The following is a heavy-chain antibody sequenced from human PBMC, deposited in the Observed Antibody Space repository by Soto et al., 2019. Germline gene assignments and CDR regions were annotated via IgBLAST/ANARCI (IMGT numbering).Heavy chain of an antibody. V-gene: IGHV1-3*01. CDR2: INAGNGNT. CDR3: ARGGGLDTAMVNYYYYGMQV. CDR1: GYTFTSYA. D-gene: IGHD5-18*01. Sequence: ASVKVSCKASGYTFTSYAMHWVRQAPGQRLEWMGWINAGNGNTKYSQKFQGRVTITRDTSASTAYMELSSMRSEDTAVYYCARGGGLDTAMVNYYYYGMQVWGQGTTVNVS. J-gene: IGHJ6*01.